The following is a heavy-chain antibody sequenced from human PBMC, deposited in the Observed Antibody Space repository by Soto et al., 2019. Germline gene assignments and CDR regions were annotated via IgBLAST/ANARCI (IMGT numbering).Heavy chain of an antibody. CDR3: ARDPERGVMPFWYFDL. Sequence: SGGSLRLSCAASGFTFSSYSMNWVHQAPGKGLEWVSSISSSSSYIYYADSVKGRFTISRDNAKNSLYLQMNSLRAEDTAVYYCARDPERGVMPFWYFDLWGRGTLVTVSS. J-gene: IGHJ2*01. D-gene: IGHD3-16*01. CDR1: GFTFSSYS. V-gene: IGHV3-21*01. CDR2: ISSSSSYI.